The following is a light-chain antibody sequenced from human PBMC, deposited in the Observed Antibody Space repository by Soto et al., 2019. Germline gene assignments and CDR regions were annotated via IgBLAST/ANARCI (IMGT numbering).Light chain of an antibody. V-gene: IGKV1-5*01. CDR2: HAS. Sequence: DIELTQSTSTLSGSVGDGVTLTCRASQSISNWLAWYQQKPGTATKLMLYHASTLESGVPSRFSGSGSGPEFTHTISSLQPDDFATYYCQHYNSYSEAFGQGTKVDI. CDR1: QSISNW. CDR3: QHYNSYSEA. J-gene: IGKJ1*01.